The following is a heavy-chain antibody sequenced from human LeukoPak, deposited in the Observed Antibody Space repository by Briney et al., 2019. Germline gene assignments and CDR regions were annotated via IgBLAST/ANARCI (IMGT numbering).Heavy chain of an antibody. D-gene: IGHD1-26*01. J-gene: IGHJ4*02. CDR2: IHYIGTT. V-gene: IGHV4-39*01. CDR1: GDSITSESSS. Sequence: SKTLSLTCTVSGDSITSESSSWVWVRQPPGKGLDWIGNIHYIGTTMYNPSLKSRVAMSLDTSNNRFSLRLTSVTAADTGVYYCAKQTVGVAFDTWGQGTPVTVSS. CDR3: AKQTVGVAFDT.